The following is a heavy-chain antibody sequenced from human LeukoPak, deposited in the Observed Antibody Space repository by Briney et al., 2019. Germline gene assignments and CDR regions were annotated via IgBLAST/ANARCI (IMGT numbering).Heavy chain of an antibody. CDR2: IYSDGST. Sequence: GGSLRLSCAGSGIIVSSNYMSWVRQAPGKGLEWVSVIYSDGSTFYADSVKGRFTISRDISKNTLYLQMNSLRGEDTAVYYCARSPVEKWEPPGWFDYWGQGTLVTVSS. CDR1: GIIVSSNY. D-gene: IGHD1-26*01. V-gene: IGHV3-53*01. CDR3: ARSPVEKWEPPGWFDY. J-gene: IGHJ4*02.